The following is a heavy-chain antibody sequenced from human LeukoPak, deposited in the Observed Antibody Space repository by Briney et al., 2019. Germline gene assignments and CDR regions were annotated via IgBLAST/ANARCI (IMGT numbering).Heavy chain of an antibody. V-gene: IGHV1-69*05. D-gene: IGHD1-26*01. J-gene: IGHJ4*02. CDR2: IIPIFGTA. Sequence: SVKVSCKASGGTFSSYAISWVRQAPGQGLEWMGGIIPIFGTANYAQKFQGRVTITTDESTSTAYMELSSLRSEDTAVYYCASRVVGATLVFRSSGLSLDYWGQGTLVTVSS. CDR1: GGTFSSYA. CDR3: ASRVVGATLVFRSSGLSLDY.